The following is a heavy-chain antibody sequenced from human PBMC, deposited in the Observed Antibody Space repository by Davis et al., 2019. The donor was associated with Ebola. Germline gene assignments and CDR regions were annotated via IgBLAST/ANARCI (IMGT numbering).Heavy chain of an antibody. J-gene: IGHJ4*02. Sequence: GGSLRLSCEASGFIFSSYAMNWVRQAPGKGLEWVSTLGTSADTYYADSVKGRFTISRDNSKNTLYLQMNGLRAEDTALYYCTAYDSTFRNYWGQGTLVTVSS. CDR2: LGTSADT. D-gene: IGHD3-22*01. V-gene: IGHV3-23*01. CDR3: TAYDSTFRNY. CDR1: GFIFSSYA.